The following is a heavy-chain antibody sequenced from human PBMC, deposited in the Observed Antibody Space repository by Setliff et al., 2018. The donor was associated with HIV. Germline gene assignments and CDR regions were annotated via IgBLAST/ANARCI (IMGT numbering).Heavy chain of an antibody. D-gene: IGHD3-10*01. Sequence: ASVKVSCKASGYTFTSYAIHWVRQAPGQRLEWMGWINVGKGDTKYSQELQGRITITRDTSANTAYMELSSLRSDDTAVYFCARGALLAVFDFDHWGHGTLVTVSS. J-gene: IGHJ4*01. CDR1: GYTFTSYA. V-gene: IGHV1-3*01. CDR2: INVGKGDT. CDR3: ARGALLAVFDFDH.